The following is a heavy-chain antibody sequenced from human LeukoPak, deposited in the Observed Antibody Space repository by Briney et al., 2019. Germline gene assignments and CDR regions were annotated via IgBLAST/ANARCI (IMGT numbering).Heavy chain of an antibody. V-gene: IGHV3-11*06. D-gene: IGHD6-19*01. Sequence: GGSLRLSCAASRFTFTDHYMSWIRQAPGKGLEWISYISFSHHTNYADSVKGRFTISRDDARNSLFLQMNSLRAEDTAVYYCAREHSSVSSESKGYDLWGQGTLVTVSS. CDR3: AREHSSVSSESKGYDL. J-gene: IGHJ5*02. CDR2: ISFSHHT. CDR1: RFTFTDHY.